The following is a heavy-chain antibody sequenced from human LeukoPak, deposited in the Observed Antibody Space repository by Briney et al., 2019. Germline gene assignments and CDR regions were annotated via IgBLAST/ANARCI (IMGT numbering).Heavy chain of an antibody. CDR3: AQGARAYYFDY. CDR1: GGSISSYY. Sequence: SETLSLTCTVSGGSISSYYWSWIRQPPGKGLEWIGYIYYSGSTNYNPSLKSRVTISVDTSKNQFSLKLSSVTAADTAVYYCAQGARAYYFDYWGQGTLVTVSS. D-gene: IGHD4/OR15-4a*01. V-gene: IGHV4-59*12. J-gene: IGHJ4*02. CDR2: IYYSGST.